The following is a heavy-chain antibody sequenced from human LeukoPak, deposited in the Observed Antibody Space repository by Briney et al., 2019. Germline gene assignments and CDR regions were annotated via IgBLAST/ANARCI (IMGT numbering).Heavy chain of an antibody. CDR3: ARERHDAFDI. J-gene: IGHJ3*02. V-gene: IGHV3-21*01. Sequence: GGSLRLSCAASGFTFSSYSMNWVRRAPGKGLEWVSSISSSSSYIYYADSVKGRFTISRDNAKNSLYLQMNSLRAEDTAVYYCARERHDAFDIWGQGTMVTVSS. CDR1: GFTFSSYS. CDR2: ISSSSSYI.